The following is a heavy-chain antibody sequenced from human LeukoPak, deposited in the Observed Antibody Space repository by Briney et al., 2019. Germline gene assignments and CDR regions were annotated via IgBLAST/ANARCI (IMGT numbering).Heavy chain of an antibody. CDR2: ISGTGGAT. D-gene: IGHD2-21*01. V-gene: IGHV3-23*01. CDR3: VKDPRDTYGTNWFVS. Sequence: GGSLRLSCVASGFSFWNYAMSWVRQATGKRLQWVSQISGTGGATWYAGFARDRFTISRDDSKKALYLQMSGLRVEDTAMYYCVKDPRDTYGTNWFVSWGQGTLLIVSS. J-gene: IGHJ5*01. CDR1: GFSFWNYA.